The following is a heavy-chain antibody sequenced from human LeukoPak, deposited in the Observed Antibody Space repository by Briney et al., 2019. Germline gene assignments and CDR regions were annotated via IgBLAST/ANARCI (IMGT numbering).Heavy chain of an antibody. Sequence: ASVKVSCKASGGTFSSYAISWVRQAPGQGLEWMGGIIPIFGTANYAQKFQGRVTITADESTSTAYMELSSLRSEDTAVYYRARDRGSSSWYRHFDYWGQGTLVTVSS. J-gene: IGHJ4*02. V-gene: IGHV1-69*13. CDR2: IIPIFGTA. D-gene: IGHD6-13*01. CDR3: ARDRGSSSWYRHFDY. CDR1: GGTFSSYA.